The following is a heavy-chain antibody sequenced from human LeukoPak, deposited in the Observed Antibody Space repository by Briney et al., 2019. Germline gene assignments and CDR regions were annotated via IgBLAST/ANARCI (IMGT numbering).Heavy chain of an antibody. J-gene: IGHJ4*02. Sequence: GGSLRLSCAASGSTFSSYEMNWVRQAPGKGLEWVSYISSSGSTIYYADSVKGRFTISRDNAKNSLYLQMNSLRAEDTAVYYCATDGGPEYSSSWYLYWGQGTLVTVSS. CDR2: ISSSGSTI. CDR1: GSTFSSYE. V-gene: IGHV3-48*03. CDR3: ATDGGPEYSSSWYLY. D-gene: IGHD6-13*01.